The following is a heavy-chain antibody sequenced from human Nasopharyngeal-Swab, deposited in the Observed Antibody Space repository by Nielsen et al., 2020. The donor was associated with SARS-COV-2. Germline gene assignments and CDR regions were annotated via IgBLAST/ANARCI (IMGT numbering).Heavy chain of an antibody. CDR2: IYYSGST. CDR1: GGSISSYY. D-gene: IGHD3-10*01. V-gene: IGHV4-59*08. Sequence: SETLSLTCAVSGGSISSYYWSWIRQPPGKGLEWIGYIYYSGSTNYNPSLKSRVTISVDTYKNQFSLKLSSVTAADTAVYYCARGITMVRGVIISGWFDPWGQGTLVTVSS. CDR3: ARGITMVRGVIISGWFDP. J-gene: IGHJ5*02.